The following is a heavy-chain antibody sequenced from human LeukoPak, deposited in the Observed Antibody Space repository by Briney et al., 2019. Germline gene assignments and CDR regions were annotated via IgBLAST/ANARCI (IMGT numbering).Heavy chain of an antibody. Sequence: SETLSLTCTVSGGSVSSGGFHWSWIRQPPGKGLQWIGYIYHIGTTDYHPSLKSRVTISLDRSKNQVSLSLSSVTAADTAVYVRPYCGGECQSRNNWFDPWGQGILVTVSS. CDR2: IYHIGTT. D-gene: IGHD2-21*01. V-gene: IGHV4-30-2*01. CDR1: GGSVSSGGFH. J-gene: IGHJ5*02. CDR3: PYCGGECQSRNNWFDP.